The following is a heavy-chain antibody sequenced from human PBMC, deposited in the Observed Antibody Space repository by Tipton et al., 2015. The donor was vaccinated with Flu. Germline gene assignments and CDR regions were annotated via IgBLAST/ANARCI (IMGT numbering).Heavy chain of an antibody. J-gene: IGHJ3*01. CDR3: AIVAPWANDAFDV. V-gene: IGHV4-59*01. CDR2: IHSSGRST. D-gene: IGHD4/OR15-4a*01. CDR1: GGSISGYY. Sequence: LRLSCTVSGGSISGYYWSWIRQPPGRGLEWIGYIHSSGRSTNYNPSVKSRVTISVDTSKNQFSLELSSVTAADTAMYFCAIVAPWANDAFDVWGQGAMVTVSS.